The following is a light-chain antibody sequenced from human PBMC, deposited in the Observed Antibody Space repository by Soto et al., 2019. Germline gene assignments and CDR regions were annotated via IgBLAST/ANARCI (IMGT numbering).Light chain of an antibody. V-gene: IGKV1-39*01. Sequence: DIQMTQSPSSLSASVGDRVTITCRANQSISSYLNWYQHKSGKAPKLLIYAASTLQSGVPSRFSGSGSGTDFTLTISCLQSEDFATYYCQQYYSYPFTFGPGTKVDIK. J-gene: IGKJ3*01. CDR3: QQYYSYPFT. CDR2: AAS. CDR1: QSISSY.